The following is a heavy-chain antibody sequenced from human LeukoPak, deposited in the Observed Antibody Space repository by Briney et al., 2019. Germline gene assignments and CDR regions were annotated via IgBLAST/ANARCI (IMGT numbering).Heavy chain of an antibody. J-gene: IGHJ2*01. D-gene: IGHD7-27*01. Sequence: GGSLRLSCEASGFTFRTYGMTWVRQAPGKGLEWVSGITGSSTWTYYADSVKGRFTISRDNSNNTLHLQMNSLRAEDTAIYYCAKELVSLGTGYFDLWGRGTLVTVSS. CDR2: ITGSSTWT. CDR3: AKELVSLGTGYFDL. V-gene: IGHV3-23*01. CDR1: GFTFRTYG.